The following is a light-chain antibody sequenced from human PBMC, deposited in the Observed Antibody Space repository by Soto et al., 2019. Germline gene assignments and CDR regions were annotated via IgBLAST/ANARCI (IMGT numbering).Light chain of an antibody. J-gene: IGKJ1*01. Sequence: EVVLTQSPGTLSLSPGERATLSCRASETVTSDYLAWYQQKPGQAPRLLFYGASRRAAGIPDRFSGSGSGTDFTLIISRLEPEDFVVYYCHQYGTSPWTFGQGTKVVIK. CDR2: GAS. CDR3: HQYGTSPWT. V-gene: IGKV3-20*01. CDR1: ETVTSDY.